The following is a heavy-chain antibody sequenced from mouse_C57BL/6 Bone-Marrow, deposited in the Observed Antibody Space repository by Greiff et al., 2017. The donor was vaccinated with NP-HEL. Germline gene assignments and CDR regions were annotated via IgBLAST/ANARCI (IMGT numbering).Heavy chain of an antibody. J-gene: IGHJ3*01. CDR1: GYTFTSYG. V-gene: IGHV1-81*01. CDR3: ARDGNIAY. Sequence: QVQLKQSGAELARPGASVKLSCKASGYTFTSYGISWVKQRTGQGLEWIGEIYPRSGNTYYNEKFKGKATLTADKSSSTAYMELRSLTSEDSAVYFCARDGNIAYWGQGTLVTVSA. CDR2: IYPRSGNT. D-gene: IGHD2-1*01.